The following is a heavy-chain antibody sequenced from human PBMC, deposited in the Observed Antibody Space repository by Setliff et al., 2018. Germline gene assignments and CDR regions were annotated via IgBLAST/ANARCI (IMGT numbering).Heavy chain of an antibody. CDR2: ISQSGST. Sequence: SETLSLTCTVSGGSISSSSYYWSWIRQPPGKGLEWIGEISQSGSTTYNPSLKGRVTISMDTSKNQFSLKLTSVTAADTAVYYCALSDHYPFYYDYWGLGTLVTVSS. J-gene: IGHJ4*02. V-gene: IGHV4-39*07. CDR1: GGSISSSSYY. D-gene: IGHD3-3*01. CDR3: ALSDHYPFYYDY.